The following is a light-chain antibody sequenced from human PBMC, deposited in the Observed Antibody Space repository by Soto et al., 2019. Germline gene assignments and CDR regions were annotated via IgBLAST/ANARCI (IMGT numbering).Light chain of an antibody. J-gene: IGKJ2*01. CDR2: DAS. Sequence: DIQMTQSPSTLSSSVGDRVTITCRASQSISTWSAWYQQKPGKAPKLLIYDASSLKTGVPSRFSGDGSGTDLNHHINSLQPDDFATYHCHPYDSDPYTFGQGTKLEI. V-gene: IGKV1-5*01. CDR3: HPYDSDPYT. CDR1: QSISTW.